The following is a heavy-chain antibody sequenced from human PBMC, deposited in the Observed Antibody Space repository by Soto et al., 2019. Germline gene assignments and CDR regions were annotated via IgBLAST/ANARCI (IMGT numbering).Heavy chain of an antibody. CDR3: GRDGVGATPLGWFDH. D-gene: IGHD1-26*01. CDR1: GYTFIGYY. Sequence: VASVKVSCKASGYTFIGYYIHWVRQAPGQGLEWMGRINPRSGDTTYAQKFQGRLTMTRDTSISTAYMELSSLRSDDTAVYYCGRDGVGATPLGWFDHWGQGTLVTVSS. V-gene: IGHV1-2*06. CDR2: INPRSGDT. J-gene: IGHJ5*02.